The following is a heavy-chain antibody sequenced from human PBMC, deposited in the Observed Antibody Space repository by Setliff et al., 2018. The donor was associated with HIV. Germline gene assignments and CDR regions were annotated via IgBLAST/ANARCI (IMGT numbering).Heavy chain of an antibody. Sequence: ASVKVSCKASGYTFTSYAIHWVRQAPGQRLEWMGWITVGDGNTKYSQKFQGRVTITRDTSASTAYMELSSLRSEDTAVYYCARVPLSYNWNLHYFDYWGQGTLVTVSS. CDR1: GYTFTSYA. J-gene: IGHJ4*02. CDR2: ITVGDGNT. CDR3: ARVPLSYNWNLHYFDY. D-gene: IGHD1-20*01. V-gene: IGHV1-3*01.